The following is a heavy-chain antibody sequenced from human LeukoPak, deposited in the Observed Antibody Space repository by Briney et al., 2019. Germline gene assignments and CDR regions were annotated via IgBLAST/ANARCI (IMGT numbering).Heavy chain of an antibody. CDR1: GFTFSSYW. CDR3: ASGKSSSSHDAFDI. D-gene: IGHD6-6*01. Sequence: GGSLRLSCAASGFTFSSYWMHWVRQAPGNGLVWVSRINSDGSSTSYADSVKGRFTISRDNAKNTLYLQMNSLRAEDTAVYYCASGKSSSSHDAFDIWGQGTMVTVSS. J-gene: IGHJ3*02. CDR2: INSDGSST. V-gene: IGHV3-74*01.